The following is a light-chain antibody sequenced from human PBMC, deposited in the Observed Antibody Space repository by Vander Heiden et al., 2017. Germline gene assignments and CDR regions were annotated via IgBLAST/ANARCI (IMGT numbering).Light chain of an antibody. CDR1: QSVSSY. J-gene: IGKJ1*01. CDR2: DAS. Sequence: MVLTQSPETLSLSPGERATLSCRASQSVSSYLAWYQQKPGQAPRLLIYDASNRATGIPARFSGSGSGTDFTRTSGCREAEGFAVYYYQQRSNGPFGQGTKVEIK. V-gene: IGKV3-11*01. CDR3: QQRSNGP.